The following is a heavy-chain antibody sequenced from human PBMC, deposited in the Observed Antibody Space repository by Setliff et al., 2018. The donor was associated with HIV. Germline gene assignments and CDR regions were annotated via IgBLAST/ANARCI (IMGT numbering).Heavy chain of an antibody. V-gene: IGHV4-31*03. D-gene: IGHD6-13*01. CDR2: IYYSGNT. CDR3: ARGIAAAGGYFDY. Sequence: PSETLSLTCTVSGVSFSNINYYWAWIRQPPGMGLEWIGYIYYSGNTYYNPSLKSRITISLDTSKNQFSLKLSSVTAADTAVYYCARGIAAAGGYFDYWGPGTRVTVSS. CDR1: GVSFSNINYY. J-gene: IGHJ4*02.